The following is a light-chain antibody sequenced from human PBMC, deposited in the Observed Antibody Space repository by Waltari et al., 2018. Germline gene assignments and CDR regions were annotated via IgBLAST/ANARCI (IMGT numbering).Light chain of an antibody. CDR3: QHSAGSPLFT. CDR2: GAS. V-gene: IGKV3-20*01. J-gene: IGKJ3*01. CDR1: QSVGSKY. Sequence: EIVLTPFPGTLSLSPGERATLSCRASQSVGSKYLAWYQQKPGQAPRLLIYGASSRDTGIPDRFRCSGSGTDFTLTINRLEPEDFAVYYCQHSAGSPLFTFGPGTKVDIK.